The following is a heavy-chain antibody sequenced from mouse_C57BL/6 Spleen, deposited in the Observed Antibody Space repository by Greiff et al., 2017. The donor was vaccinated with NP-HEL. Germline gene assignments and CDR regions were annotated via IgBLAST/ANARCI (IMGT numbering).Heavy chain of an antibody. J-gene: IGHJ4*01. CDR2: INPNYGTT. CDR1: GYSFTDYN. V-gene: IGHV1-39*01. CDR3: AREDNSIYYAMDY. D-gene: IGHD2-10*02. Sequence: VQLKESGPELVKPGASVKISCKASGYSFTDYNMNWVKQSNGKSLEWIGVINPNYGTTSYNQKFKGKATLTVDQSSSTAYMQLNSLTSEDSAVYYCAREDNSIYYAMDYWGQGTSVTVSS.